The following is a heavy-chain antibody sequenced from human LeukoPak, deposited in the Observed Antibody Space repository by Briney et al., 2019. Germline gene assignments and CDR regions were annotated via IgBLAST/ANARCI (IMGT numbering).Heavy chain of an antibody. CDR2: ISRGSHTI. CDR3: SRETTSGY. V-gene: IGHV3-48*04. D-gene: IGHD1-1*01. Sequence: PGGSLRLSCAASGFSFSGYSMNWVRQPPGQGLEWISYISRGSHTIYYADSVRGRFTISRDDVKNSLYLQMNSLRAEDTGIYYCSRETTSGYWGQGTLVTVSS. J-gene: IGHJ4*02. CDR1: GFSFSGYS.